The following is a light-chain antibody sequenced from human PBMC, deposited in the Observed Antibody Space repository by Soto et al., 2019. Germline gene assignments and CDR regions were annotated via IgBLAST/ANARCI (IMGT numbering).Light chain of an antibody. J-gene: IGLJ2*01. CDR1: SSNIGTNT. Sequence: QSVLTQPPSASGTPGQRVNLSCSGASSNIGTNTVSWYQQLPGTAPKLLIYSNNQRPSGVPDRFSCSKSGTSAALAISGLQSEDEADYDCAAWDDSLNGVVFGGGTKLTVL. CDR3: AAWDDSLNGVV. V-gene: IGLV1-44*01. CDR2: SNN.